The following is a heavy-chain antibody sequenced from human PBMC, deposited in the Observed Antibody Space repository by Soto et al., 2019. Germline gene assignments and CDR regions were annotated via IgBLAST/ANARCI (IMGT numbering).Heavy chain of an antibody. CDR3: AHVRITVFGATYRSY. D-gene: IGHD3-3*01. CDR2: ISGSGGST. Sequence: TGGSLRLSCAASGFTFSSQAMSWVRQAPGKGLEWVSAISGSGGSTYYADSVKGRFTISRDNSKNTLYLQMNSLRAEDTAVYYCAHVRITVFGATYRSYWGQGTLVTVSS. V-gene: IGHV3-23*01. J-gene: IGHJ4*02. CDR1: GFTFSSQA.